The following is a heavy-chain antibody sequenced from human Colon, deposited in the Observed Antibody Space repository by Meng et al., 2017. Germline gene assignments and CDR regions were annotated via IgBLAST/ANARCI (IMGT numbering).Heavy chain of an antibody. CDR1: GASVSDTNYA. CDR3: ARDNWGSLDY. D-gene: IGHD7-27*01. V-gene: IGHV4-61*01. CDR2: GST. Sequence: VQLQGSGPGRVRPSETLSLTCTVSGASVSDTNYAWSWIRQPPGKGLEWIGYGSTNHNPSLKSRVTISVDTSKNQFSLTLNSVTAADTAVYYCARDNWGSLDYWGQGTLVTVSS. J-gene: IGHJ4*02.